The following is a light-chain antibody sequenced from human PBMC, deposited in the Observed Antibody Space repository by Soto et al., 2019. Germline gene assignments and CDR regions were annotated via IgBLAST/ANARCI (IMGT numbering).Light chain of an antibody. CDR2: WGS. V-gene: IGKV2-28*01. J-gene: IGKJ5*01. CDR3: MQGQQTPLT. Sequence: DIVMTQSPLSLPVTPGEPASISCRSSQSLLQSHGNNYLDWYVQKPGQSPQLLIYWGSNRASGVRDRFSGSGSGTDFTLIISRVEAEDVGVYYCMQGQQTPLTFGQGTRLEIK. CDR1: QSLLQSHGNNY.